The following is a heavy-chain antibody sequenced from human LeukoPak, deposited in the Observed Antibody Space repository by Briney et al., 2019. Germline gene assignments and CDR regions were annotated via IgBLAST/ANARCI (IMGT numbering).Heavy chain of an antibody. CDR2: ISGSGGST. D-gene: IGHD2-2*01. CDR1: GLTFSSYA. Sequence: GGSLRLSCAASGLTFSSYAMSWVGQAPGKGLEWVSAISGSGGSTYYADSVKGRFTISRDNSKNTLYLQMNSLRAEDTAVYYCAAGGCSSTSCYSYSYQHWGQGTLVTVSS. V-gene: IGHV3-23*01. CDR3: AAGGCSSTSCYSYSYQH. J-gene: IGHJ1*01.